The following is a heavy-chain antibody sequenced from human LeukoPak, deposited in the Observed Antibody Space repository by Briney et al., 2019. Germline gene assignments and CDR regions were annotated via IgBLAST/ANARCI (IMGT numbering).Heavy chain of an antibody. D-gene: IGHD3-22*01. CDR1: GYTFTGYY. Sequence: ASVKVSCKASGYTFTGYYMHWVRQAPGQRLEWMGWINAGNGNTKYSQKFQGRVTITRDTSASTAYMELSSLRSEDTAVYYCARGLSPYTMIVGSYYFDYWGQGTLVTVSS. CDR3: ARGLSPYTMIVGSYYFDY. CDR2: INAGNGNT. J-gene: IGHJ4*02. V-gene: IGHV1-3*01.